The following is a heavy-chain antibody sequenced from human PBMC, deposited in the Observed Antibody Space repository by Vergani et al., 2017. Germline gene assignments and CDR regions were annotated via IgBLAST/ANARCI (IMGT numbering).Heavy chain of an antibody. CDR2: INSDGSST. Sequence: EVQLVESGGGLVQPGGSLRLSCAASGFTFSSYWMHWVRQAPGKGLVWVSRINSDGSSTSYADSVKGRFTISRDNAKKTLYLQMNSLRAEDTAVYYCASPRVQLWSDNFDYWGQGTLVTVSS. CDR1: GFTFSSYW. J-gene: IGHJ4*02. CDR3: ASPRVQLWSDNFDY. V-gene: IGHV3-74*01. D-gene: IGHD5-18*01.